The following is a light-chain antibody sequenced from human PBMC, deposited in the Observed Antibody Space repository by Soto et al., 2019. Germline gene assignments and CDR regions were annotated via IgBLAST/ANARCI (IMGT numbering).Light chain of an antibody. Sequence: DIQMTQSPSTLSASVGDRIIITCRASQSINTWLAWYQQKPGEAPKLLIYDGSTLERGVPSRFSGSGSGTEFTLTISRQQPDDFATFYCQQYKTYSRTFGQGTKVEV. J-gene: IGKJ1*01. CDR3: QQYKTYSRT. CDR1: QSINTW. CDR2: DGS. V-gene: IGKV1-5*03.